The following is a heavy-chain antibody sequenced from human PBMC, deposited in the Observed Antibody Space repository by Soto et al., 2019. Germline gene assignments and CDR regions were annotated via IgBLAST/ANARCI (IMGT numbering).Heavy chain of an antibody. CDR2: IYPGDSDT. CDR3: AASIFYYGMDV. CDR1: GYTFTNYW. V-gene: IGHV5-51*01. Sequence: GESLKISCMGSGYTFTNYWIGWVRQMPGKGLEWMGIIYPGDSDTKYNPSFQGQVTISADKSITTTYLQWSSLKASDTAIYYCAASIFYYGMDVWGKGTTVTVSS. J-gene: IGHJ6*04.